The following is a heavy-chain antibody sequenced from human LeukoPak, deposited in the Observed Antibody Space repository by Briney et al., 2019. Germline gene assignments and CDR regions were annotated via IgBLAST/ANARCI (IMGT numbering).Heavy chain of an antibody. CDR1: GFTFSGYW. Sequence: GSLRLSCAASGFTFSGYWMGWVRQAPGKRLEWVANMNIDGSEKYYADSAKGRFTISRDNARNSVYLQMNSLRVEDTAVYYCARDPVEWELVLDYWGQGTLVTVSS. CDR3: ARDPVEWELVLDY. V-gene: IGHV3-7*01. J-gene: IGHJ4*02. CDR2: MNIDGSEK. D-gene: IGHD1-26*01.